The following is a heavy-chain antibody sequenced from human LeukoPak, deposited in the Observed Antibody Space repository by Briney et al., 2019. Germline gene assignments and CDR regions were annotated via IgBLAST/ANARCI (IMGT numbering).Heavy chain of an antibody. J-gene: IGHJ4*02. CDR2: IGSSSSNI. V-gene: IGHV3-21*01. Sequence: GGSLRLSCAASGFTFSSYSMNWVRQAPGKGLEWVSSIGSSSSNIYYADSVKGRFTISRDTAKNSVYLQMTSLRAEDTAVYYCARGTMIVAKFFDYWGQGTLVTVSS. D-gene: IGHD3-22*01. CDR3: ARGTMIVAKFFDY. CDR1: GFTFSSYS.